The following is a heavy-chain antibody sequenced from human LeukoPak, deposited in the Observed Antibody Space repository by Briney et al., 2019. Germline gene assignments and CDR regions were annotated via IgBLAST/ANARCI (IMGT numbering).Heavy chain of an antibody. D-gene: IGHD2-8*01. CDR3: AGTKSGGWYFDL. J-gene: IGHJ2*01. Sequence: SVKGRFTISRDNARNSLYLQMNSLRAEDTAVYYCAGTKSGGWYFDLWGRGTLVTVSS. V-gene: IGHV3-21*01.